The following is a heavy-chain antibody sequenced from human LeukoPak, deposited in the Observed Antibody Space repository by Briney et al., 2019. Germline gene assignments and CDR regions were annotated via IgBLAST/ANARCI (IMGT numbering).Heavy chain of an antibody. CDR1: GFTFSSYS. J-gene: IGHJ4*02. CDR3: ARGSGSYYNGGNY. V-gene: IGHV3-48*04. D-gene: IGHD3-10*01. CDR2: ISSSSSTI. Sequence: PGGSLRLSCAASGFTFSSYSMNWVRQAPGKGLEWGSYISSSSSTIYYADSVKGRFTISRDNAKNSLYLQMNSLRAEDTAVYYCARGSGSYYNGGNYWGQGTLVTVSS.